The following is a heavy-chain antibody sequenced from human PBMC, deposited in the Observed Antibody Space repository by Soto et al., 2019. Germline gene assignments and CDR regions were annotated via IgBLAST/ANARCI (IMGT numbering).Heavy chain of an antibody. CDR2: INPSGGGT. V-gene: IGHV1-46*01. J-gene: IGHJ6*02. CDR1: GYTFTSYY. Sequence: ASVKVSCKASGYTFTSYYMHWVRQAPGQGLEWMGIINPSGGGTSYAQKFQGRVTMTRDTSTSTVYMELSSLRSEDTAVYYCARDDTGIAVAGRVNYYYGMDVWGQGTTVTVSS. CDR3: ARDDTGIAVAGRVNYYYGMDV. D-gene: IGHD6-19*01.